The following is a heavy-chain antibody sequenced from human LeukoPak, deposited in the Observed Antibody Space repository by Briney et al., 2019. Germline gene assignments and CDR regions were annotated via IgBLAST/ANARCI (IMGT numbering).Heavy chain of an antibody. CDR1: GYTLTELS. J-gene: IGHJ4*02. CDR3: AREKDGPRVTIFGVAPSYFDY. CDR2: FDPEDGET. V-gene: IGHV1-24*01. Sequence: ASVKVSCKVSGYTLTELSMHWVRQAPGKGLEWMGGFDPEDGETIYAQKFQGKVTMTTDTSTNTAYMELRSLTSDDTAVYYCAREKDGPRVTIFGVAPSYFDYWGQGTLVTVSS. D-gene: IGHD3-3*01.